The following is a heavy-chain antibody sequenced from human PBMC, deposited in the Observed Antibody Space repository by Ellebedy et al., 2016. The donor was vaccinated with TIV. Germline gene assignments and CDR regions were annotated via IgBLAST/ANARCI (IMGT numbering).Heavy chain of an antibody. J-gene: IGHJ6*02. Sequence: GESLKISXAASGFTFSSYWMHWVRQAPGKGLVLVSRINNDGSSTNYADSVKGRFTISRDNSKNSLNLQMNSLRTEDTALYYCAKGSNYESLYGMDVWGQGTTVTVSS. CDR2: INNDGSST. V-gene: IGHV3-74*01. CDR3: AKGSNYESLYGMDV. D-gene: IGHD1-26*01. CDR1: GFTFSSYW.